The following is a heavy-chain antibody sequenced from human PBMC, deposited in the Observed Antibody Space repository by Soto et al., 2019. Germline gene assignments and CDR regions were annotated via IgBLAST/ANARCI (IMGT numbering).Heavy chain of an antibody. J-gene: IGHJ4*02. CDR1: GGTFSTFG. CDR3: AKSAPMDAGDKYYYDF. V-gene: IGHV1-69*06. Sequence: SVKVSCKASGGTFSTFGISWVRQAPGQGLEWMGGIIPFFGTARYSQKFEDRITITADKSTNTVYMDLRSLTSEDTAIYYCAKSAPMDAGDKYYYDFWGQGALVTVSS. CDR2: IIPFFGTA. D-gene: IGHD4-17*01.